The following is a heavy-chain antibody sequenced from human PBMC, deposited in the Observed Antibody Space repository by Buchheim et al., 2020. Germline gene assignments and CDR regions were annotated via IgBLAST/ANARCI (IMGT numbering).Heavy chain of an antibody. CDR1: GYSFTSHW. Sequence: EVQLVQSGAEVKKSGESLKISCKGSGYSFTSHWIGWVRQMPGKGLEWMGIIYPGDSDTRYSPSFQGQVTISVDKSISTAYPQWSSLKASDTAMYYCARRSQLEPPYYYYYMDVWGKGTT. J-gene: IGHJ6*03. CDR2: IYPGDSDT. D-gene: IGHD1-1*01. V-gene: IGHV5-51*01. CDR3: ARRSQLEPPYYYYYMDV.